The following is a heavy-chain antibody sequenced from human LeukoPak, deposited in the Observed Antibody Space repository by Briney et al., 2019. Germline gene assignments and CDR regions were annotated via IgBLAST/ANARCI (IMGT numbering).Heavy chain of an antibody. CDR1: GYTFTIYG. V-gene: IGHV1-69*13. CDR3: ARDQALRYCGGDCYSDYYYYYMDV. D-gene: IGHD2-21*02. J-gene: IGHJ6*03. CDR2: IIPIFGTA. Sequence: SVTVSFTASGYTFTIYGISWVRQAPGQGLEWMGGIIPIFGTANYAQKFQGRVTITADESTSTAYMELSSLRSEDTAVYYCARDQALRYCGGDCYSDYYYYYMDVWGKGTTVTISS.